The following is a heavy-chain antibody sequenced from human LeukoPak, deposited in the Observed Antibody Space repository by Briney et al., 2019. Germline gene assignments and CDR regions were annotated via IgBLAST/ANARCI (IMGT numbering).Heavy chain of an antibody. V-gene: IGHV1-8*02. D-gene: IGHD3-3*01. Sequence: ASVKVSCKASGYTFTSYGISWVRQATGQGLEWMGWMNPNSGNTGYAQKFQGRVTMTRNTSISTAYMELSSLRSEDTAVYYCARYDGQYYYYYYGMDVWGQGTTVTVSS. J-gene: IGHJ6*02. CDR3: ARYDGQYYYYYYGMDV. CDR2: MNPNSGNT. CDR1: GYTFTSYG.